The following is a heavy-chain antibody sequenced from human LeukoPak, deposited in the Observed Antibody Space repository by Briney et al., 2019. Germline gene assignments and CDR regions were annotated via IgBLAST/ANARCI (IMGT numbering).Heavy chain of an antibody. Sequence: PSETLSLTCAVYGGSFSGYYWSWIRQPPGKGLEWIGEINHSGSTNYNPSLKSRVTISVDTSKNHFSLKLSSVTAADSAVYCCARGSAMVTVDYWGQGTLVTVSS. V-gene: IGHV4-34*01. CDR1: GGSFSGYY. CDR3: ARGSAMVTVDY. CDR2: INHSGST. J-gene: IGHJ4*02. D-gene: IGHD5-18*01.